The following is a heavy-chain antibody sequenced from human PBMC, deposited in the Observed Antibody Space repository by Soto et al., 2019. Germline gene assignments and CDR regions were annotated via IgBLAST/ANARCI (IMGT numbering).Heavy chain of an antibody. CDR2: IYYSGST. CDR3: ASPTLGAFDI. Sequence: PSETLSVTCTVSGGSISSSNYYWGWIRQPPGKGLEWIGSIYYSGSTSYNSSLKSRVTISVDTSKNQFSLRLRSVTAADTAVYYCASPTLGAFDIWGQGTMVTVSS. J-gene: IGHJ3*02. CDR1: GGSISSSNYY. D-gene: IGHD3-16*01. V-gene: IGHV4-39*01.